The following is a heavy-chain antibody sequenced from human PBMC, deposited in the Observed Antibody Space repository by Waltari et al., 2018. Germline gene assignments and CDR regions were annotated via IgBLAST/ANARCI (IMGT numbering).Heavy chain of an antibody. CDR2: IWPGDSAT. D-gene: IGHD3-10*01. CDR1: GYGFTSYW. CDR3: ARGYLSGTNHYFDY. V-gene: IGHV5-51*01. Sequence: EVQLVQSGAEVKKPGESLKISCKASGYGFTSYWIGWVRQMPAKGRDWMGIIWPGDSATRYSPSFQGQVTLSADKSISTAYLQWSSLEASDTAIYYCARGYLSGTNHYFDYWGQGTLVTVSS. J-gene: IGHJ4*02.